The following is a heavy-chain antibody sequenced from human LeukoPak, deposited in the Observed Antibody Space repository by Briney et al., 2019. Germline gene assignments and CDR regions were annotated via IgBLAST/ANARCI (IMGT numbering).Heavy chain of an antibody. CDR1: GGSINSHY. CDR2: ISYTGNT. V-gene: IGHV4-59*11. Sequence: SETLSLTCTVSGGSINSHYWNWIRQPPGKGLEWMGYISYTGNTNYNPSLKSRVSISVDTSKNQFYLKLSSLTAADTAVYYCARGDDRSSWDEAFDIWGQGTKVTVSS. J-gene: IGHJ3*02. D-gene: IGHD6-13*01. CDR3: ARGDDRSSWDEAFDI.